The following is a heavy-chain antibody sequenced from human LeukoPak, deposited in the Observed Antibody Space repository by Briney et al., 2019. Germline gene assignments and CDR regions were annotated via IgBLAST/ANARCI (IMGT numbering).Heavy chain of an antibody. CDR1: GGSISSSNW. D-gene: IGHD3-22*01. Sequence: PSGTLSLTCAVSGGSISSSNWWSWVRQPPGKGLEWIGEIYHSGSTNYNPSLKSRVTISVDTSKNQFSLKLSSVTAADTAVYYCARGNGDSSGYYYYMDVWGKGTTVTISS. CDR3: ARGNGDSSGYYYYMDV. V-gene: IGHV4-4*02. J-gene: IGHJ6*03. CDR2: IYHSGST.